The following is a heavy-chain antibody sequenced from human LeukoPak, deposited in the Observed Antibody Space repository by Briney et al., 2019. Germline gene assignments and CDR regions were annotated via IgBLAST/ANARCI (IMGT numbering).Heavy chain of an antibody. D-gene: IGHD5-12*01. J-gene: IGHJ4*02. CDR3: AKDLHYSGYDRLDY. V-gene: IGHV3-30*02. CDR1: GFTFSSYG. CDR2: IQYDGSNE. Sequence: GGSLRLSCAASGFTFSSYGMHWVRQAPGKGLEWVAYIQYDGSNEQYAHSVKGRFRISRDSSKNILYLQMNSLRAEDTAVYYCAKDLHYSGYDRLDYWGQGTLVTVSS.